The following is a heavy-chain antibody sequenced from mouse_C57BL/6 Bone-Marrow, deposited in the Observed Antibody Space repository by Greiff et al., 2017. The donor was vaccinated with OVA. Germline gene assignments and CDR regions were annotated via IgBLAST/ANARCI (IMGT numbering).Heavy chain of an antibody. CDR3: ARDGNYGYYFDY. J-gene: IGHJ2*01. CDR1: GYTFTSYW. D-gene: IGHD2-1*01. V-gene: IGHV1-50*01. CDR2: IDPSDSYT. Sequence: QVQLQQPGAELVKPGASVKLSCKASGYTFTSYWMQWVNQRPGQGLEWIGEIDPSDSYTNYNQKFKGKATLTVDTSSSTAYMQLSSLTSEDSAVYYCARDGNYGYYFDYWGQGTTLTVSS.